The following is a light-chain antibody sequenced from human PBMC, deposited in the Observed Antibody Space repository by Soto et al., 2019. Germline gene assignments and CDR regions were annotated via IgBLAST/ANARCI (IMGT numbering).Light chain of an antibody. J-gene: IGKJ4*01. Sequence: DIQMTQSPSSLSASVGDRVTITCQASQDISNYLNWYQQKPGKAPKLLIYDASNLETGVPSRFSGGGSGTDFTFTISSLQPEDISTYYCQQYDNLLTFGGGTKVEI. CDR3: QQYDNLLT. CDR2: DAS. V-gene: IGKV1-33*01. CDR1: QDISNY.